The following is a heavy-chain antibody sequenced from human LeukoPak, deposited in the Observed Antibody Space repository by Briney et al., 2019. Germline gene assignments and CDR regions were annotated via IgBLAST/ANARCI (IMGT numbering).Heavy chain of an antibody. D-gene: IGHD3-22*01. Sequence: PSETLSLTCTVSGGSVNGYYWSWIRQPPGKGLEFIGYIFYSGSTKYNPSLKSRVTISVDTSQNQFSLKLSSVTAADTAVYHCARVMDHGYSDYWGQGTLVTVSS. CDR3: ARVMDHGYSDY. CDR2: IFYSGST. CDR1: GGSVNGYY. J-gene: IGHJ4*02. V-gene: IGHV4-59*02.